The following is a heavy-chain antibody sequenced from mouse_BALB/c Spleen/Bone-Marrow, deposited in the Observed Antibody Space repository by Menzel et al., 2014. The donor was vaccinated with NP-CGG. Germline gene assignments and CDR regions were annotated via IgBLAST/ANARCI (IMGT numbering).Heavy chain of an antibody. CDR1: GYTFTSYW. CDR3: ARHYRSYFDY. V-gene: IGHV1-7*01. CDR2: INPSTGYT. D-gene: IGHD2-14*01. J-gene: IGHJ2*01. Sequence: VQLQQSGAELAKPGASVKMSCKAFGYTFTSYWMHWVKQRPGQGLEWIGYINPSTGYTEYNQKFKDKATLTADKSSSTAYMQLSSLTSEDSAVYYCARHYRSYFDYWGQGTTLTVSS.